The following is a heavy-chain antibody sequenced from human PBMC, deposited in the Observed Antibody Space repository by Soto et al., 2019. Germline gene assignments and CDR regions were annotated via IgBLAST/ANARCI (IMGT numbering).Heavy chain of an antibody. J-gene: IGHJ4*02. V-gene: IGHV3-30-3*01. D-gene: IGHD2-15*01. CDR3: AREGRPYCSGTVFRGYLDY. Sequence: GGSLRLSCAASGFTFSSYAMHWVRQAPGKGLEWVAVISYDGSNKYYADSVKGRFTISRDNSKNTLYLQMNSLRAEDTAVYYCAREGRPYCSGTVFRGYLDYWGRGTVVTVSS. CDR1: GFTFSSYA. CDR2: ISYDGSNK.